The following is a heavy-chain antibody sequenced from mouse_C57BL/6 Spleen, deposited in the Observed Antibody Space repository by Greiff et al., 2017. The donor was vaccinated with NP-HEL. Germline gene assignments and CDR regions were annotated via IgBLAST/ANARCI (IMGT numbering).Heavy chain of an antibody. Sequence: VQLKQSVAELVRPGASVKLSCTASGFNIKNTYMHWVKQRPEQGLEWIGRIDPANGNTKYAPKFQGKATITSDPSSNTAYLPLSSLPSETTALSYCARGGVGDNWGEDTTLTDSS. J-gene: IGHJ2*01. CDR2: IDPANGNT. CDR1: GFNIKNTY. CDR3: ARGGVGDN. V-gene: IGHV14-3*01. D-gene: IGHD4-1*01.